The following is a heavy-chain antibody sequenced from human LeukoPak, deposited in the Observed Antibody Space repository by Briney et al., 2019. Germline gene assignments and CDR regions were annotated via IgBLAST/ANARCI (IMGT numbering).Heavy chain of an antibody. CDR2: INPNSGGT. V-gene: IGHV1-2*02. CDR3: ARDLGDGGYNTFDY. D-gene: IGHD5-24*01. J-gene: IGHJ4*02. Sequence: ASVKVSCKASGYTFTGYYMHWVRHAPGQGLEWMGWINPNSGGTNYAQKFQGRVTMTRDTSISTAYMELSRLRYDDTAVYYCARDLGDGGYNTFDYWGQGALVTVSS. CDR1: GYTFTGYY.